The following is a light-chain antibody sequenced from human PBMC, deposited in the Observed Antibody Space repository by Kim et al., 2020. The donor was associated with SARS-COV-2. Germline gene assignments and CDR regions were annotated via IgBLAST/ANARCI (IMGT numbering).Light chain of an antibody. J-gene: IGLJ2*01. Sequence: PGKTASITWGGNTVGDKSVHWYQQRPGRAPVLVMYYDSDRPSGIPDRFSGSNSGNTATLTISRVEAGDEADYYCQVWDSGSDHPVFGGGTQLTVL. V-gene: IGLV3-21*04. CDR1: TVGDKS. CDR3: QVWDSGSDHPV. CDR2: YDS.